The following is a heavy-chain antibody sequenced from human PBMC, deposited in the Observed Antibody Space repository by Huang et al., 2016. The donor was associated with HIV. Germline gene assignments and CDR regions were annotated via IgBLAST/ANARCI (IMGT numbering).Heavy chain of an antibody. D-gene: IGHD2-15*01. CDR1: GYTFTDYF. CDR3: ARTPYSGSHPDY. J-gene: IGHJ4*02. V-gene: IGHV1-2*02. Sequence: QVQLVQSGAEVKKPGASVKVSCRTSGYTFTDYFVHWVRQAPGQGLQRMGSINPLSGVTNYAQKFQGRVTMNRDTSIRTVYMELNRLRSDDTALYYCARTPYSGSHPDYWGQGTLVTVSS. CDR2: INPLSGVT.